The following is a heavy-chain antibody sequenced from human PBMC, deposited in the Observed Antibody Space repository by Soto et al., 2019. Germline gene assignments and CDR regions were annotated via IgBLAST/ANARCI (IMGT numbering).Heavy chain of an antibody. CDR3: AREGCNTCYFMDY. CDR1: GFTFYAYT. Sequence: PGGSLRLSCAASGFTFYAYTMHWVRQAPGKGLEWVSGITWNSASAAYADSVKGRFTISRDNSKNSLYLQLSSLRPEDTAFYFCAREGCNTCYFMDYWGQGTLVTVSS. CDR2: ITWNSASA. D-gene: IGHD2-21*02. J-gene: IGHJ4*02. V-gene: IGHV3-9*01.